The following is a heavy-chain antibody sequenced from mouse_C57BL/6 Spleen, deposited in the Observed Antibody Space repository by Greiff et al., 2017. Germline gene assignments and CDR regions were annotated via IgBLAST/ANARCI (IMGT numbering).Heavy chain of an antibody. CDR1: GFTFTDYY. D-gene: IGHD1-1*01. Sequence: EVKVEESGGGLVQPGGSLSLSCAASGFTFTDYYMSWVRQPPGKALEWLGFIRNKANGYTTEYSASVKGRFTISRDNSQSILYLQMNALRAEDSATYYCARFPTSITTVVATPFWYFDVWGTGTTVTVSS. CDR2: IRNKANGYTT. CDR3: ARFPTSITTVVATPFWYFDV. V-gene: IGHV7-3*01. J-gene: IGHJ1*03.